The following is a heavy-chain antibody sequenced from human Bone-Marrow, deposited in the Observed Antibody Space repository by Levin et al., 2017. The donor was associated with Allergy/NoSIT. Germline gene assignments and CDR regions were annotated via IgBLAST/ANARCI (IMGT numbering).Heavy chain of an antibody. Sequence: SETLSLTCTVSGGSINSAGYYWSWIHQFPGKGLEYIGYIYSSGGTYYNPSLKSRVSISLDTSKNHFSLKLNSVTAADTAVYFCARDKYYGSGNTDWLDPWGQGTLVTVSS. CDR2: IYSSGGT. CDR1: GGSINSAGYY. D-gene: IGHD3-10*01. CDR3: ARDKYYGSGNTDWLDP. J-gene: IGHJ5*02. V-gene: IGHV4-31*03.